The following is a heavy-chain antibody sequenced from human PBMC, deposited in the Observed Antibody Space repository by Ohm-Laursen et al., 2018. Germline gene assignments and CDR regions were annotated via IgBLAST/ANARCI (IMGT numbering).Heavy chain of an antibody. CDR2: MNPNSGNT. CDR1: GYTFTSYD. CDR3: AIHNSGTLN. J-gene: IGHJ4*02. D-gene: IGHD3-10*01. Sequence: GSSVKVSCKASGYTFTSYDINWVRQATGQGLEWMGWMNPNSGNTGYAQKFQGRVTMTRNTSISTAYMELSSLRSENAAVYFCAIHNSGTLNWGQGTLVTVSS. V-gene: IGHV1-8*01.